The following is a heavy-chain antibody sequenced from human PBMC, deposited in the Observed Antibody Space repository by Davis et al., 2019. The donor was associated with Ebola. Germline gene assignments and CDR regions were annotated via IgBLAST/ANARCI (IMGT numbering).Heavy chain of an antibody. J-gene: IGHJ6*04. CDR2: ISAYNGNT. D-gene: IGHD6-19*01. CDR3: ARDTPQGSSGWYRYYYYGMDV. CDR1: GGTFSSYT. V-gene: IGHV1-18*01. Sequence: AASVKVSCKASGGTFSSYTISWVRQAPGQGLEWMGWISAYNGNTNYAQKLQGRVTMTTDTSTSTAYMELRSLRSDDTAVYYCARDTPQGSSGWYRYYYYGMDVWGKGTTVTVSS.